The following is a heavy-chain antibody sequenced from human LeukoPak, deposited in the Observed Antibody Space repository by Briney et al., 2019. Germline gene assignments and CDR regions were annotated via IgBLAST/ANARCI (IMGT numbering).Heavy chain of an antibody. V-gene: IGHV4-34*01. CDR2: INHSGST. Sequence: SETLSLTCAVYGGSFSGYYWSWIRQPPGKGLEWIGEINHSGSTNYNPSLKSRVTISVDTSKNQFSLKLSSVTAADTAVYYCARPIGSSGWWFPSDNWFDPWGQGTLVTVSS. J-gene: IGHJ5*02. CDR3: ARPIGSSGWWFPSDNWFDP. D-gene: IGHD6-19*01. CDR1: GGSFSGYY.